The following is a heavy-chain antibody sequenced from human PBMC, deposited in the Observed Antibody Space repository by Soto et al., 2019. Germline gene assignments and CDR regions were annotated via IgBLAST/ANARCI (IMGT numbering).Heavy chain of an antibody. CDR1: GGXXXXXXXX. D-gene: IGHD2-2*01. Sequence: QLQLQESGSGLVKPSQTLSLTCAVSGGXXXXXXXXXXXXRQPPGKGLEWIGYMYHSGSTYYNPXLXXXXXXSIXXXXXXXSLXXSXVTAADTAVYYCARVPDYWGQGILVTVSS. V-gene: IGHV4-30-2*01. CDR2: MYHSGST. J-gene: IGHJ4*02. CDR3: ARVPDY.